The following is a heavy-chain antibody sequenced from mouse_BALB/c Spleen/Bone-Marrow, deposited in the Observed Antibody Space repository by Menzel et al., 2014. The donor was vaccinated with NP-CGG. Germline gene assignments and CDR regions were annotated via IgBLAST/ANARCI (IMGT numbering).Heavy chain of an antibody. CDR3: TRDQFITTATRAMDY. CDR1: GFTFSSFG. CDR2: ISSGRSTI. Sequence: EVQLPESGGGLVQPGGSRQLSCAASGFTFSSFGMHWVRQAPEKGLEWVAYISSGRSTIYYADTVKGRFTISRDNPKNTLFLQMTSLRSEDTAMYYCTRDQFITTATRAMDYWGQGTSVTVSS. V-gene: IGHV5-17*02. D-gene: IGHD1-2*01. J-gene: IGHJ4*01.